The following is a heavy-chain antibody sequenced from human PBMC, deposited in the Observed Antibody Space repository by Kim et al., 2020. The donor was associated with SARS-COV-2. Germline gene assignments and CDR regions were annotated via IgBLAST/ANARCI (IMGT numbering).Heavy chain of an antibody. CDR2: INHSGST. Sequence: SETLSLTCAVYGGSFSGYYWSWIRQPPGKGLEWIGEINHSGSTNYNPSLKSRVTISVDTSKNQFSLKLSSVTAADTAVYYCARAKPDTMIGDAFDIWGQGTMVTVSS. V-gene: IGHV4-34*01. CDR3: ARAKPDTMIGDAFDI. CDR1: GGSFSGYY. D-gene: IGHD3-22*01. J-gene: IGHJ3*02.